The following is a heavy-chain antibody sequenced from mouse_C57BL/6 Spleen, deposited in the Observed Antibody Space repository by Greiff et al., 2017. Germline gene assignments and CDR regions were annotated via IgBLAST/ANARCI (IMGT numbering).Heavy chain of an antibody. CDR3: ASFITTVVATGDAMDY. V-gene: IGHV1-69*01. Sequence: QVQLQQPGAELVMPGASVKLSCKASGYTFTSYWMHWVKQRPGQGLEWIGEIDPSDSYTNYNQKFKGKSTLTVDKSSSTAYMQLSSLTSEDSAVYYCASFITTVVATGDAMDYWGQGTSVTVSS. CDR2: IDPSDSYT. D-gene: IGHD1-1*01. J-gene: IGHJ4*01. CDR1: GYTFTSYW.